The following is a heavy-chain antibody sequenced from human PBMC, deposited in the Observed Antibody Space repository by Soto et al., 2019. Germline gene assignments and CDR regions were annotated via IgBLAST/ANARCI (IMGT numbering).Heavy chain of an antibody. V-gene: IGHV4-34*01. Sequence: SETLSLTCAVYGGSFSGYYWSWIRQPPGKGLEWIGEINHSGSTNYNPSLKRRVTISVDTSKNQFSLKLSSVTAADTAVYYCARGPPRRYCSSTSCYGRWFDPWGQGTLVTVSS. J-gene: IGHJ5*02. CDR1: GGSFSGYY. CDR2: INHSGST. CDR3: ARGPPRRYCSSTSCYGRWFDP. D-gene: IGHD2-2*01.